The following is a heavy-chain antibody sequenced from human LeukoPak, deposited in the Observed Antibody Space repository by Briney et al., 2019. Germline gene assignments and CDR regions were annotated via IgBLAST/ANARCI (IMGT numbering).Heavy chain of an antibody. CDR3: ARSYSNYYYGMDV. Sequence: GGSLRLSCAASGFTFTSYWMHWVRQAPGKGLVWVSRINSDRSGTTYADSVKGRFTISRDHAKNTLYLQMNSLRAEDTAVYYCARSYSNYYYGMDVWGQGTTVTVSS. D-gene: IGHD4-11*01. V-gene: IGHV3-74*01. J-gene: IGHJ6*02. CDR1: GFTFTSYW. CDR2: INSDRSGT.